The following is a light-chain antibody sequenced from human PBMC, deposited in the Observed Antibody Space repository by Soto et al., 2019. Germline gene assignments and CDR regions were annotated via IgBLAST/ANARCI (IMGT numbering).Light chain of an antibody. V-gene: IGLV2-11*01. Sequence: QSALTQPPSVSGSPGQSVAISCTGTSSDVGGYNYVSWYQQHPGKAPKFMIYDVTKRPSGVPDRFSGSKSGNTASLTISGLQAEDEADYYCCSYAGTSYAFGTGTKVTVL. CDR3: CSYAGTSYA. CDR2: DVT. CDR1: SSDVGGYNY. J-gene: IGLJ1*01.